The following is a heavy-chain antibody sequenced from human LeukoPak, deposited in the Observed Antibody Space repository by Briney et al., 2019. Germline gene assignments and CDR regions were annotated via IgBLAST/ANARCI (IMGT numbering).Heavy chain of an antibody. J-gene: IGHJ4*02. CDR1: GGSISSSNW. CDR3: AKELLWFGEATKYLDY. CDR2: IYYSGST. Sequence: PSGTLSLTCAVSGGSISSSNWWSWVRQPPGKGLEWIGEIYYSGSTNYNPSLKSRVTISVDTSKNQFSQKLSSVTAAATAVYYCAKELLWFGEATKYLDYWGQGTLVTVS. V-gene: IGHV4-4*02. D-gene: IGHD3-10*01.